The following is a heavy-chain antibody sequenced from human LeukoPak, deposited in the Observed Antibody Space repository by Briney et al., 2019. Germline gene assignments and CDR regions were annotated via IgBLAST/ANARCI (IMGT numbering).Heavy chain of an antibody. CDR1: GFTFRSSA. CDR3: AAETYTDSCCWFDS. CDR2: IVVGSGAT. Sequence: ASVKVSCKTPGFTFRSSAIQWVRQARGQRLEWIGWIVVGSGATSYAHYLQERLTITRDMSTGTAYLELSGLRSEDTGIYYCAAETYTDSCCWFDSWGQGTLVTVSS. J-gene: IGHJ5*01. D-gene: IGHD3-16*01. V-gene: IGHV1-58*02.